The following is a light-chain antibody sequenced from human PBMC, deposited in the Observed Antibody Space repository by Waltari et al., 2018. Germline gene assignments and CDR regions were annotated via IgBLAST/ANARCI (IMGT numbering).Light chain of an antibody. V-gene: IGLV2-8*02. Sequence: QSALTQPPSASRSLGQSVTISCTGTNNADGAYQYVTWYQQYPGKAPKLLIYDVTKRPSGVSDRFSGSKSGRTASLTVSGLQPEDEAIYSCCSYAGADSLLFGGGTKLTVL. J-gene: IGLJ3*02. CDR2: DVT. CDR3: CSYAGADSLL. CDR1: NNADGAYQY.